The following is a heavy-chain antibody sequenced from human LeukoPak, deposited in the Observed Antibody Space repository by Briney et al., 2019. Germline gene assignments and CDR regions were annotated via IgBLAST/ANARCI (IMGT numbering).Heavy chain of an antibody. CDR2: IKSDGSSI. Sequence: PGGSLRLSCAASGFTFSSHWMHWVRQAPGKGLVWVSRIKSDGSSISYADSVKGRFTISRDNAKNTLYLHMNSLRAEDTAVYYCARDLQLWTTRDTRGGAQLGYWGQGTLVTVCS. D-gene: IGHD5-18*01. J-gene: IGHJ4*02. CDR3: ARDLQLWTTRDTRGGAQLGY. CDR1: GFTFSSHW. V-gene: IGHV3-74*01.